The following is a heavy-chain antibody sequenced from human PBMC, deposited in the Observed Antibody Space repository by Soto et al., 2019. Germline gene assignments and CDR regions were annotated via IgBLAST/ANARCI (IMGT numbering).Heavy chain of an antibody. CDR3: ASRQAQGLNY. J-gene: IGHJ4*02. Sequence: QLHQWGAGLLTPSETLSLTCGAYGGPFNAYYWNWVRQPPGKGLEWIGQITPGGVTNYNPSLKSRVTMSIDTSSNVFSLRPTSVTAADTAVYFCASRQAQGLNYWGQGTLVTVSS. V-gene: IGHV4-34*01. CDR1: GGPFNAYY. CDR2: ITPGGVT.